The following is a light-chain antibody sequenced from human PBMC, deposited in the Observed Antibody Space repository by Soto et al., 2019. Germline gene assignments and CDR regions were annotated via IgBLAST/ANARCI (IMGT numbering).Light chain of an antibody. Sequence: QSALTQPPSASGSPGQSVTISCTGTSSDVGGYNFVSWYQQHPGKAPKLMIYEVSNRPSGVSNRFSGSKSGNTASLTISGLQAEDEADYYCSSYTSSSTVVFGGGTKRTV. CDR3: SSYTSSSTVV. CDR1: SSDVGGYNF. J-gene: IGLJ2*01. CDR2: EVS. V-gene: IGLV2-14*01.